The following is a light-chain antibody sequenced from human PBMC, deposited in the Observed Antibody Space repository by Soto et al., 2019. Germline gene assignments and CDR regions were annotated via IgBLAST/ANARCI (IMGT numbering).Light chain of an antibody. V-gene: IGLV2-8*01. CDR1: SSDVGGYNY. CDR3: TSYAGGNNV. CDR2: EVN. Sequence: QSALTQPPSASGSPGQSVTISCTGNSSDVGGYNYVSWYQQHPGKVPKLMVYEVNKRPSGVPDRFSGSKSGNTASLTVSGLHAEDEADYYCTSYAGGNNVFGTGTKVTVL. J-gene: IGLJ1*01.